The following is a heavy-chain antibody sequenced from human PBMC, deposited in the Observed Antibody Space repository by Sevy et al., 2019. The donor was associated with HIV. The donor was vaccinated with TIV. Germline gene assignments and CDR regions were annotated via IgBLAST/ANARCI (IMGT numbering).Heavy chain of an antibody. V-gene: IGHV3-30*02. J-gene: IGHJ4*02. CDR3: VKEGGGEGGDH. Sequence: GGSLRLSCAASGISFSSYGMHWVRQAPGKGLEWMSYIQYDGSNKDYADSVKGRFTISRDNSKNTLYLQMNSLGVEDTAVFYCVKEGGGEGGDHWGQGTLVTVSS. CDR2: IQYDGSNK. CDR1: GISFSSYG. D-gene: IGHD2-21*01.